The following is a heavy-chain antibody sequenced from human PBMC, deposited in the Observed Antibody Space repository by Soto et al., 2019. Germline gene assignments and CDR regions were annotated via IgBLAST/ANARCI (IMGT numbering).Heavy chain of an antibody. CDR3: ARQPLQERRLRAVAQ. V-gene: IGHV4-39*01. Sequence: QPQLHESGPGLVKPSETLSLTCTVSGDHITSRYHYWGWIRQCPGKGLDWMASVYVRGHVYSNQSLQSRVTVSLATSKNQFFLTLSSTTATDTAIYFCARQPLQERRLRAVAQWGPGRMVTVSS. J-gene: IGHJ1*01. CDR2: VYVRGHV. D-gene: IGHD1-1*01. CDR1: GDHITSRYHY.